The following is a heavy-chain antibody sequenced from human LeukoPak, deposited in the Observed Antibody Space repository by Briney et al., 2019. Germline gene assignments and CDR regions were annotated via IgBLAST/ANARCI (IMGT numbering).Heavy chain of an antibody. CDR3: ARGGKGYHLLSLGY. CDR2: INPNTGGR. D-gene: IGHD2-2*01. CDR1: GYTFTDFY. Sequence: ASVKVSCKTSGYTFTDFYLHWVRQAPGQGLEWMGWINPNTGGRNFAQKFQARVTVTRDTSLRTAYMELSSLKSDDTAMYYCARGGKGYHLLSLGYWGQGTLVTVSS. J-gene: IGHJ4*02. V-gene: IGHV1-2*02.